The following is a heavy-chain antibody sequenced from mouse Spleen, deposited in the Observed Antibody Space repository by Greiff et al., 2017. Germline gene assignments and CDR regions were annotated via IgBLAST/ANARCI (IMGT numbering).Heavy chain of an antibody. D-gene: IGHD2-4*01. V-gene: IGHV1-15*01. J-gene: IGHJ4*01. CDR2: IDPETGGT. Sequence: QVQLQQSGAELVRPGASVTLSCKASGYTFTDYEMHWVTQTPVHGLEWIGAIDPETGGTAYNQKFKGKAILTADKSSSTAYMELRSLTSEDSAVYYCTRSTMITTGYYAMDYWGQGTSVTVSS. CDR1: GYTFTDYE. CDR3: TRSTMITTGYYAMDY.